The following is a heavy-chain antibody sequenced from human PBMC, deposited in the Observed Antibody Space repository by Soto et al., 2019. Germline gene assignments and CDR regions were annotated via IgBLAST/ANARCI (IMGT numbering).Heavy chain of an antibody. CDR1: GYTFTSYG. D-gene: IGHD1-1*01. J-gene: IGHJ4*02. V-gene: IGHV1-18*01. CDR2: ISAHNGHT. CDR3: ARGRYGDY. Sequence: QVHLVQSGAEVKKPGASVKVSCKASGYTFTSYGITWVRQAPGQGLEWVGWISAHNGHTDYAQKLQGRVIVTRDTSTSTASRELRSLISDATAVYYCARGRYGDYWGQGALVTVSS.